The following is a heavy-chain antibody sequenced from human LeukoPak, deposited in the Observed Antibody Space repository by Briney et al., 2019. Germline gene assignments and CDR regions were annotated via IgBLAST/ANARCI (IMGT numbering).Heavy chain of an antibody. V-gene: IGHV3-33*01. CDR2: IWYDGSNK. D-gene: IGHD3-3*01. CDR1: GFTFSSYG. CDR3: ARDLYYDFWSGYYEYGMDV. J-gene: IGHJ6*02. Sequence: GGSLRLSCAASGFTFSSYGMHWARQAPGKGLEWVAVIWYDGSNKYYADSVKGRFTISRDNSKNTLYLQMNSLRAEDTAVYYCARDLYYDFWSGYYEYGMDVWGQGTTVTVSS.